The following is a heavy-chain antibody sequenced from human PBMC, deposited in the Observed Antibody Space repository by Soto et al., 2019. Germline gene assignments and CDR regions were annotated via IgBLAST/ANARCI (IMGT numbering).Heavy chain of an antibody. CDR1: GSTFNTYG. Sequence: QVQLVESGGGVAQPGGSLRLSCTTSGSTFNTYGMHWVRQAPGKGLEWVAIIWYDGSNKYYADSVKGRFTISRDNSKNTLYLQMNSLRAEDTALYYCARADCTGAYCYSWPFNYGVDVWGQGTTVTVSS. CDR2: IWYDGSNK. J-gene: IGHJ6*02. CDR3: ARADCTGAYCYSWPFNYGVDV. D-gene: IGHD2-15*01. V-gene: IGHV3-33*01.